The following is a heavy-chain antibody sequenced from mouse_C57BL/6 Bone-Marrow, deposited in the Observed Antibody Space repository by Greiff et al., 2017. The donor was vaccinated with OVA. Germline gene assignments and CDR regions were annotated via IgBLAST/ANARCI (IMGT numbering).Heavy chain of an antibody. CDR2: IYPGDGDT. CDR3: ARHYGSSLFDY. D-gene: IGHD1-1*01. Sequence: VQLQQSGPELVKPGASVKISCKASGYAFSSSWMNWVKQRPGKGLEWIGRIYPGDGDTNYNGKFKGKATLTADKSSSTAYMQLSSLTSEDSAVYFCARHYGSSLFDYWGQGTTLTVSS. CDR1: GYAFSSSW. V-gene: IGHV1-82*01. J-gene: IGHJ2*01.